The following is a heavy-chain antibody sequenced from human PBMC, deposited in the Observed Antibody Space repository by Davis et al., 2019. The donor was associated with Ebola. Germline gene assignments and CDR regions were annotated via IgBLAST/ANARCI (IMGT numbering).Heavy chain of an antibody. D-gene: IGHD3-10*01. V-gene: IGHV3-33*08. Sequence: GESLKISCLASGFTFSSYGMHWVRQAPGKGLEWVAVIWYDGSNKYYADSVKGRFTISRDNSKNTLYLQINNLRADDTAVYYCASRYGSGKFFSYWGQGTLVTVSS. J-gene: IGHJ4*02. CDR1: GFTFSSYG. CDR3: ASRYGSGKFFSY. CDR2: IWYDGSNK.